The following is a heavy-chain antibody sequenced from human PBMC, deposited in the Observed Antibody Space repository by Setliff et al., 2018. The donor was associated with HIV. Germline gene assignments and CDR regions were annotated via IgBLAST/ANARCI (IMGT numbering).Heavy chain of an antibody. D-gene: IGHD3-22*01. J-gene: IGHJ4*02. CDR2: IYYSGST. V-gene: IGHV4-59*08. CDR3: ARQFPYYYDNRGFYYGYFDY. Sequence: GSLRLSCAASGFTFSSYAMSWVRQAPGKGLEWIGYIYYSGSTYYNPSLKSRVTISVDTSKNQFSLKLSSLTAADTAVYYCARQFPYYYDNRGFYYGYFDYWGQGTLGTVSS. CDR1: GFTFSSYA.